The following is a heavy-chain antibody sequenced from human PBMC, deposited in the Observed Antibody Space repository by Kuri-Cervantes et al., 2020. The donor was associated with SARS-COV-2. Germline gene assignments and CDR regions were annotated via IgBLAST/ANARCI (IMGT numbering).Heavy chain of an antibody. CDR3: ARHPVRGSSHPVWYFDY. CDR1: GGSISSYY. CDR2: IYYSGST. J-gene: IGHJ4*01. D-gene: IGHD3-10*02. V-gene: IGHV4-59*01. Sequence: ESLKISCTVSGGSISSYYWSWIRQPPGKGLEWIGYIYYSGSTNYNPSLKSRVTISVDTSKNQFSLKLSSVTAADTAVYYCARHPVRGSSHPVWYFDYWGQGTLVTVSS.